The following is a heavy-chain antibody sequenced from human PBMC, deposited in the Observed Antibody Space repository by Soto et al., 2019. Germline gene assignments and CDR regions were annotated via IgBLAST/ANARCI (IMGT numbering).Heavy chain of an antibody. CDR2: IIPIFGTA. V-gene: IGHV1-69*06. Sequence: QVQLVQSGAEVKRPGSSVKVSCKASGGTFSNYAISWVQQAPGQGPEWMGGIIPIFGTANYAQKFQGRVTITADRSRSTAYMEVRSLTSDDTAVYYCVRGWETVGATTPFAYWGQGTLVSVSS. J-gene: IGHJ4*02. CDR3: VRGWETVGATTPFAY. D-gene: IGHD1-26*01. CDR1: GGTFSNYA.